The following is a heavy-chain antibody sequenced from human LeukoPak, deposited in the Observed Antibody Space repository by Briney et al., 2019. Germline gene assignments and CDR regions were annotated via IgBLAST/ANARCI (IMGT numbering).Heavy chain of an antibody. CDR3: AKGPTYCYDSSGYYLDY. Sequence: GGSLRLSCAASGFTFSSYAMSWVRQAPGKGLEWVSAISGSGGSTYYADSVKGRFTISRDNSKNTLYLQMNSLRAEDTAVYYCAKGPTYCYDSSGYYLDYWGQGTLVTVSS. D-gene: IGHD3-22*01. CDR2: ISGSGGST. V-gene: IGHV3-23*01. CDR1: GFTFSSYA. J-gene: IGHJ4*02.